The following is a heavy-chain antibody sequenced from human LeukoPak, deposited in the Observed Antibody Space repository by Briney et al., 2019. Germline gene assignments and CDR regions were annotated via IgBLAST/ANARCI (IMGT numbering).Heavy chain of an antibody. Sequence: GRSLRLSCAASGFTFDDYAMHWVRQAPGKGLEWVSGISWNSGSIGYADSAKGRFTISRDNAKNSLYLQMNSLRAEDMALYYCAKADSGSSRSGEGFFDYWGQGTLVTVSS. J-gene: IGHJ4*02. CDR2: ISWNSGSI. V-gene: IGHV3-9*03. CDR3: AKADSGSSRSGEGFFDY. CDR1: GFTFDDYA. D-gene: IGHD1-26*01.